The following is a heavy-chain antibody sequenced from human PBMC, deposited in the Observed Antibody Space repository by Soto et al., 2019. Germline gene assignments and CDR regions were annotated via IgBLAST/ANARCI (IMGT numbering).Heavy chain of an antibody. Sequence: ASVKVSCKASGGTLSSYAISWVRQAPGQGLEWMGWISAYNGNTNYAQKLQGRVTMTTDTSTSTAYMELRSLRSDDTAVYYCARALVLLWFGESPDAFDIWGQGTMVTVSS. CDR3: ARALVLLWFGESPDAFDI. CDR1: GGTLSSYA. V-gene: IGHV1-18*01. D-gene: IGHD3-10*01. CDR2: ISAYNGNT. J-gene: IGHJ3*02.